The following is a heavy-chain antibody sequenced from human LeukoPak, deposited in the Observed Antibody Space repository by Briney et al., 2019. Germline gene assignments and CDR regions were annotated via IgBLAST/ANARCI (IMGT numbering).Heavy chain of an antibody. Sequence: SETLSLTCTVSGGSISSGDYYWSWIRQPPGKGLEWIGYIYYSGGTYYNPSLKSRVTISVDTSKNQFSLKLSSVTAVDTAVYYCARVFSPEEDYFDYWGQGTLVTVSS. CDR1: GGSISSGDYY. CDR2: IYYSGGT. J-gene: IGHJ4*02. V-gene: IGHV4-30-4*08. CDR3: ARVFSPEEDYFDY. D-gene: IGHD3-3*02.